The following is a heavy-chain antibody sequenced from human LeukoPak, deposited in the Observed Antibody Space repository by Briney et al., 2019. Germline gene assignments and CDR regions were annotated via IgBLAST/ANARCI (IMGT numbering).Heavy chain of an antibody. CDR3: AGVRFLEWWQFDY. CDR2: IYYSRST. CDR1: GGSISSSSYY. J-gene: IGHJ4*02. D-gene: IGHD3-3*01. Sequence: SETLSLTCTVSGGSISSSSYYWGWIRQPPGKGLEWIGSIYYSRSTYYNPSLKSRVTISVDTSKNQFSLKLSSVTAADTAVYYCAGVRFLEWWQFDYWGQGTLVTVSS. V-gene: IGHV4-39*01.